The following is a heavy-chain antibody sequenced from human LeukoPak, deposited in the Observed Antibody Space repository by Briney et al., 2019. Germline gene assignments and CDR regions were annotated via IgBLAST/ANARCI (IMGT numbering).Heavy chain of an antibody. CDR2: IIPIFGTA. V-gene: IGHV1-69*13. Sequence: SVKVSCKASGGTFSGYAISWVRQAPGQGLEWMGGIIPIFGTANYAQKFQGRVTITADESTSTAYMELSSLRSEDTAVYYCASGRSGWYYFDYWGQGTLVTVSS. D-gene: IGHD6-19*01. CDR1: GGTFSGYA. J-gene: IGHJ4*02. CDR3: ASGRSGWYYFDY.